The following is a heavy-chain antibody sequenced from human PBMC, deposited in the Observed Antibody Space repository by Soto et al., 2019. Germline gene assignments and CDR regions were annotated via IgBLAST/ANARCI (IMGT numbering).Heavy chain of an antibody. V-gene: IGHV3-23*01. CDR1: GFTFSSNA. J-gene: IGHJ5*02. CDR3: AKDGVGATGPWFDP. CDR2: ISDSGGST. D-gene: IGHD1-26*01. Sequence: EVQLLESGGGLVQPGGSLRLSCAASGFTFSSNAMSWVRQAPGKGLEWVSAISDSGGSTYYADSVKGRFTIFRDNSKNTLYLQMISLRAEDTAVYYCAKDGVGATGPWFDPWGQGTLVTVSS.